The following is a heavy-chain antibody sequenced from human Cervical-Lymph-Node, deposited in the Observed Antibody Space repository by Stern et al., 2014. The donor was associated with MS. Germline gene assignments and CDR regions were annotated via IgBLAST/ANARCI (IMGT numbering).Heavy chain of an antibody. Sequence: QVQLVQSGTGLKKPGSSVKISCKAAGDTFDSYGISWVRQGPGQGLEGMGGLFPFFGTPIYAQKFQGRVTMTADESTTTAYMDLTSLSVEDTAVYYCATSTYGLVHWGQGTLVTVSS. CDR1: GDTFDSYG. CDR3: ATSTYGLVH. D-gene: IGHD3-10*01. V-gene: IGHV1-69*01. J-gene: IGHJ4*02. CDR2: LFPFFGTP.